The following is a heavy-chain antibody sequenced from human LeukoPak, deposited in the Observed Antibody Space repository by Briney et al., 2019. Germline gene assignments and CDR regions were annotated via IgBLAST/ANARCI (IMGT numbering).Heavy chain of an antibody. D-gene: IGHD5-12*01. CDR2: ISSSGSAI. CDR3: ARGGRVHSGYDYEGYLDY. CDR1: GFTFSDDF. J-gene: IGHJ4*02. V-gene: IGHV3-11*01. Sequence: PGGSLRLSCAASGFTFSDDFMTWIRQAPGKGLEWVSYISSSGSAIYYTDSVRGRFTISRDNAKNSLYLQMNSLRAEDTAVYYCARGGRVHSGYDYEGYLDYWGQGTLVTVSS.